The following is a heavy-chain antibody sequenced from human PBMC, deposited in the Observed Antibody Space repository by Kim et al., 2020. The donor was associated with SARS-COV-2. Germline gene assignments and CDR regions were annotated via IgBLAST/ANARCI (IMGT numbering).Heavy chain of an antibody. Sequence: SETLSLTCTVSGGSISSYYWSWIRQPPGKGLEWIGYIYYSGSTNYNPSLKSRVTISVDTSKNQFSLKLSSVTAADTAAYYCARGLYYDFWSGYYTFDYWG. J-gene: IGHJ4*01. CDR2: IYYSGST. CDR1: GGSISSYY. D-gene: IGHD3-3*01. V-gene: IGHV4-59*01. CDR3: ARGLYYDFWSGYYTFDY.